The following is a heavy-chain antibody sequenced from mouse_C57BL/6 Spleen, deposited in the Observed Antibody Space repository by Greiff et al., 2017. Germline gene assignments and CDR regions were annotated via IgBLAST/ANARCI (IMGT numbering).Heavy chain of an antibody. CDR3: ARGNWDGTWFAY. CDR1: GYSFTGYY. Sequence: EVQRVESGPELVKPGASVKISCKASGYSFTGYYMNWVKQSPEKSLEWIGEINPSPGGTTYNQKFKAKATLTVDKSSSTAYMQLKSLTSEDSAVYYCARGNWDGTWFAYWGQGTLVTVSA. D-gene: IGHD4-1*01. J-gene: IGHJ3*01. V-gene: IGHV1-42*01. CDR2: INPSPGGT.